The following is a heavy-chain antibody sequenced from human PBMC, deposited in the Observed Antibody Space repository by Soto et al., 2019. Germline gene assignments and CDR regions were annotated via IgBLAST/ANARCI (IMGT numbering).Heavy chain of an antibody. V-gene: IGHV3-66*04. CDR2: LYSGGST. J-gene: IGHJ4*02. CDR3: ARQKCSTGLCFPFDY. D-gene: IGHD2-8*01. CDR1: GFTVSNNF. Sequence: EVQLVESGGGLVQPGGSLRLSCAASGFTVSNNFMSWVRQAPGKGLEWVSALYSGGSTYYADSVEGRFTISRDNSENTLYLQMNSLRAEDTAVYYCARQKCSTGLCFPFDYWGQGPLVTVAS.